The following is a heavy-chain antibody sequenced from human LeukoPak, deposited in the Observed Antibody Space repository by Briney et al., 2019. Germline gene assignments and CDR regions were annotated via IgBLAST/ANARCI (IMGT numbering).Heavy chain of an antibody. D-gene: IGHD2-2*01. CDR1: GFTFSSYE. CDR3: ARFALWDCSSTSCPDY. Sequence: GGSLRLSCAASGFTFSSYEMNWVRQAPGKGLEWVSYISSSGSTIYYADSVKGRFTISRDNAKNSLYLQMNSLRAEDTAVYYCARFALWDCSSTSCPDYWGQGTLVTVSS. CDR2: ISSSGSTI. V-gene: IGHV3-48*03. J-gene: IGHJ4*02.